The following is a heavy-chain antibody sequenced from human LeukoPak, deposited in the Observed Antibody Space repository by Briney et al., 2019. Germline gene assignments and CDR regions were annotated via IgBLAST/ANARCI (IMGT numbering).Heavy chain of an antibody. CDR3: ARYAAHDAFDI. J-gene: IGHJ3*02. D-gene: IGHD6-6*01. CDR2: IYYSGST. Sequence: PSETLSLTCTVSGGSISSGDYYWSWIRQPPGKGLEWIGYIYYSGSTYYNPSLKSRVTISVDTSKNQFSLKLSSVTAAGTAVYYCARYAAHDAFDIWGQGTMVTVSS. V-gene: IGHV4-30-4*01. CDR1: GGSISSGDYY.